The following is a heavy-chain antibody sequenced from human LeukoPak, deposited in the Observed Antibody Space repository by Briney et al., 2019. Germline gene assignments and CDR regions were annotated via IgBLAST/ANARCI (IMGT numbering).Heavy chain of an antibody. CDR1: GGSISSGDYY. CDR3: ARSFGVVLDY. Sequence: TSETLSLTCTVSGGSISSGDYYWSWIRQPPGKGLEWIGYIYYSGSTYYNPPLKSRVTISVDTSKNQFSLKLSSVTAADTAVYYCARSFGVVLDYWGQGTLVTVSS. CDR2: IYYSGST. D-gene: IGHD3-3*01. J-gene: IGHJ4*02. V-gene: IGHV4-30-4*08.